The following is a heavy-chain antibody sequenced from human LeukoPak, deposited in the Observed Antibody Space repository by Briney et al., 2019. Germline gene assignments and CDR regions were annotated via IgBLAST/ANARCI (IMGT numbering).Heavy chain of an antibody. V-gene: IGHV4-4*07. CDR1: GGPLTSYY. CDR3: ARDWVGYCSSTSCYNY. CDR2: IYTSGST. Sequence: SETLSLTCSVSGGPLTSYYWSWIRQPAGKGLEWIGRIYTSGSTNYNPSLKSRVTMSVDTSKNQFSLKLSSVTAADTAVYYCARDWVGYCSSTSCYNYWGQGTLVTVSS. J-gene: IGHJ4*02. D-gene: IGHD2-2*02.